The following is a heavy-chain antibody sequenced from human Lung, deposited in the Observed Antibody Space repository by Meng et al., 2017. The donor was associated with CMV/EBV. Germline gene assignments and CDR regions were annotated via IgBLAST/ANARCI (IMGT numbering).Heavy chain of an antibody. CDR2: IQVIGHT. CDR3: AGSRPGGVACDY. CDR1: GASIKNYN. J-gene: IGHJ4*02. D-gene: IGHD3-16*01. Sequence: QVQIQESGPGLVKPSGXLSPTCIVSGASIKNYNCNWVRQPAGQGLEWIGLIQVIGHTVYNPSLKSRVTVSLDASKSQFSLTLNSVTAADTATYYCAGSRPGGVACDYWGQGILVNVSS. V-gene: IGHV4-4*07.